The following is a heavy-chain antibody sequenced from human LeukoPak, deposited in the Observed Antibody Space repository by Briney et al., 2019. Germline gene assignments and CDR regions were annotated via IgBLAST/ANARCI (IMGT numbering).Heavy chain of an antibody. Sequence: PGGSLRLSCAASGFTFSSYSMNWVRQAPGKGLEWVSSISSSSSYIYYADSVKGRFTISRDNAKSSLYLQMNSLRAEDTAVYYCARSDSSGYFDYWGQGTLVTVSS. D-gene: IGHD3-22*01. CDR1: GFTFSSYS. CDR3: ARSDSSGYFDY. J-gene: IGHJ4*02. V-gene: IGHV3-21*01. CDR2: ISSSSSYI.